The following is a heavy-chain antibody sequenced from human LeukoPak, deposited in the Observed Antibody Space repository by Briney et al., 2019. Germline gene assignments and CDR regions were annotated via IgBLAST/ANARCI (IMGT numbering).Heavy chain of an antibody. CDR2: ISAYNGNT. D-gene: IGHD5-12*01. CDR3: RLRGYSGYELGAFDI. Sequence: ASVKVSCKASGYTFTSYGISWVRQAPGQGLEWMGWISAYNGNTNYAQKLQGRVTMTTDTSTSTAYMELRSLRSDDTAAYYCRLRGYSGYELGAFDIWGQGTMVTVSS. CDR1: GYTFTSYG. V-gene: IGHV1-18*01. J-gene: IGHJ3*02.